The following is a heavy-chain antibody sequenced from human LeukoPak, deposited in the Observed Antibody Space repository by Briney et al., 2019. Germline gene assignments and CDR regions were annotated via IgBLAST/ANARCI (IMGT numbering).Heavy chain of an antibody. J-gene: IGHJ4*02. Sequence: SETLSLTCAVHGGSFSGYYWTWFRQPPGKGLEWIGEINHSGSPNYNPSLKSRVTISIDTSMNQFSLKLSSVSAADTAVYFCARGRGLGNSGDSWGQGTLVTVSS. CDR2: INHSGSP. V-gene: IGHV4-34*01. CDR1: GGSFSGYY. CDR3: ARGRGLGNSGDS. D-gene: IGHD4-23*01.